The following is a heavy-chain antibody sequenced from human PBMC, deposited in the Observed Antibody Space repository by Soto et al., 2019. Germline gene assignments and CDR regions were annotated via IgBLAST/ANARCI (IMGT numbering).Heavy chain of an antibody. D-gene: IGHD1-26*01. CDR3: SGAESPDTAYFSLY. CDR2: MYPRDSDI. V-gene: IGHV5-51*01. J-gene: IGHJ4*02. CDR1: GYRFTGFW. Sequence: GESLKICWQTSGYRFTGFWIAGVRQMPGKGLEWMGSMYPRDSDIRYSPSFQGRVTISADNSISTAYLQLSSLKVSDTAMYYCSGAESPDTAYFSLYWGQGTPVTVSS.